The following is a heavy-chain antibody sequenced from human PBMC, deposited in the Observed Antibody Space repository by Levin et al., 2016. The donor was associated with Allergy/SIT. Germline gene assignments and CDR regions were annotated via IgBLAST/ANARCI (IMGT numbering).Heavy chain of an antibody. Sequence: GESLKISCAASGLSFSSYDMSWVRQAPGKGLEWVSSISGGGGSTYYADSVKGRFTISRENSKNTLYLQMNSLRAEDTAVYYCGNDLTMIIPDRVYWGQGNLVTVSS. V-gene: IGHV3-23*01. J-gene: IGHJ4*02. D-gene: IGHD3-22*01. CDR3: GNDLTMIIPDRVY. CDR1: GLSFSSYD. CDR2: ISGGGGST.